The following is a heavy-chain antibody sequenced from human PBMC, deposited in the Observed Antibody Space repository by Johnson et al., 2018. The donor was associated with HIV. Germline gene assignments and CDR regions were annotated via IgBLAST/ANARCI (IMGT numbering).Heavy chain of an antibody. J-gene: IGHJ3*02. CDR1: GFTFSSFG. Sequence: QVQLVESGGGVVQPGRSLRLSCAASGFTFSSFGMRWVRQAPGKGLEWVAVICNDGSNKYYADSVKGRFTISRDNSKNPLYLQMNSLRAEDTAVYYGAREGSSGIRVFGAVRGAFDIWGQGTMVTVSS. D-gene: IGHD3-3*02. CDR2: ICNDGSNK. CDR3: AREGSSGIRVFGAVRGAFDI. V-gene: IGHV3-33*01.